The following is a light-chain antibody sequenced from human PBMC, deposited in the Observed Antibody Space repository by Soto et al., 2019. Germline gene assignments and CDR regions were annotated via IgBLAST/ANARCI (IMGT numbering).Light chain of an antibody. CDR2: EVS. CDR1: SSDIGPYDY. V-gene: IGLV2-14*01. Sequence: QSVLTQPASVSGSPGQSITISCSGASSDIGPYDYVSWYQYHPGRAPKLLIYEVSNRPSGVSYRFSGSKSGNTASLTISGLQAEDEGDYYCTTFAPGRIYVFGSGTKLTVL. J-gene: IGLJ1*01. CDR3: TTFAPGRIYV.